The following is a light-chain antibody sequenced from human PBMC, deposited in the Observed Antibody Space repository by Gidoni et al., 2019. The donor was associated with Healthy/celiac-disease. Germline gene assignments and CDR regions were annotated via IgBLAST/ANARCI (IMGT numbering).Light chain of an antibody. CDR3: QQLNSYPLT. V-gene: IGKV1-9*01. CDR2: AAS. J-gene: IGKJ4*01. Sequence: IQLTQSPSFLSASVGDRVTITCRASQGISSYLAWYQQKPGKAPKLLIYAASTLQSGVPSRFSGSGSGTEFTLTISSLQSEDFATYYCQQLNSYPLTFAGGTKVEIK. CDR1: QGISSY.